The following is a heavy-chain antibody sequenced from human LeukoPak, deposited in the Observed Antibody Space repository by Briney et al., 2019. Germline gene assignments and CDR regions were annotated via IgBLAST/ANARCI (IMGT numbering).Heavy chain of an antibody. Sequence: PGGSLRLSCAASGFTFSTYAMHWVRQAPGKGLEWVAVTSFDGSNKYYAESVKGRLTISRDNAKNSLYLQMDSLRAEDTAVYYCASAARQRWLQIDYWGQGTLVTVSS. V-gene: IGHV3-30-3*01. J-gene: IGHJ4*02. D-gene: IGHD5-24*01. CDR1: GFTFSTYA. CDR2: TSFDGSNK. CDR3: ASAARQRWLQIDY.